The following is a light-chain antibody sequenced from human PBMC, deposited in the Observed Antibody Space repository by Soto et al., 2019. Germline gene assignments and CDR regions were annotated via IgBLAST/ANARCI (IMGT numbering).Light chain of an antibody. CDR2: HAS. CDR1: QNVSVW. V-gene: IGKV1-5*01. CDR3: QQYDSSSPT. J-gene: IGKJ2*01. Sequence: DIQMTQSPSTLSASVGDGVTINCRASQNVSVWLVWYHHRPGKAPKFLMYHASSLETGVPSRFSDSGSGTEFTLTIRSLQPDDFAIYYCQQYDSSSPTFGQGTKLEIK.